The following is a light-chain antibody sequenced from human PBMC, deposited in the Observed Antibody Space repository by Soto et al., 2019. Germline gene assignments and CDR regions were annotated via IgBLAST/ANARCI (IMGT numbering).Light chain of an antibody. V-gene: IGLV2-14*01. CDR3: SSFTSSGTRV. Sequence: QSALTQPASVSGSPGQSIIISCTGTSSDLGGYNYVSWFQQHPDKAPKLMIYDVHGRPSGVSNRFSGSKSGNTASLNISGLQAEDEADYYCSSFTSSGTRVFGTGTKVTVL. CDR1: SSDLGGYNY. CDR2: DVH. J-gene: IGLJ1*01.